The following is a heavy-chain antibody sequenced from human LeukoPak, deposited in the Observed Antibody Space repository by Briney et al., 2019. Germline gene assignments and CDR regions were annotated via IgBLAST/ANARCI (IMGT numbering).Heavy chain of an antibody. V-gene: IGHV3-49*04. Sequence: PGGSLRLSCTASGFTFGDYAMSWVRQAPGKGLEWVGFIRSKAYGGTTEYAASVKGRFTISRDDSKSIAYLQMNSLKTEDTAVYYCTRASPKHLSYYYGSGSYYNSDYWGQGTLVTVSS. CDR1: GFTFGDYA. J-gene: IGHJ4*02. D-gene: IGHD3-10*01. CDR2: IRSKAYGGTT. CDR3: TRASPKHLSYYYGSGSYYNSDY.